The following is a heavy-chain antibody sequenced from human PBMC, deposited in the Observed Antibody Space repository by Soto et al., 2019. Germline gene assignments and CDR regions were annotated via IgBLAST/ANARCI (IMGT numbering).Heavy chain of an antibody. V-gene: IGHV4-59*13. Sequence: QVHLQESGPGLVKPSETLSLTCTVSGLSITNNYWSWIRQPPGKGLEWIGYIYYTGSTNYNPSLKSRVTMSVDTSQNQFSLILASLTAADTAMYYCARANWYSEYWGQGTLVTVSS. D-gene: IGHD7-27*01. J-gene: IGHJ4*02. CDR1: GLSITNNY. CDR3: ARANWYSEY. CDR2: IYYTGST.